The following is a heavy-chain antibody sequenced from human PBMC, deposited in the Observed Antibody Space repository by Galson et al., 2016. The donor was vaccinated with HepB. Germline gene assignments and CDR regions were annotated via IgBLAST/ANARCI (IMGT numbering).Heavy chain of an antibody. CDR1: GYTFTDYG. CDR3: AIAALTVPATRYFPH. V-gene: IGHV1-18*04. Sequence: SVKVSCKASGYTFTDYGINWVRQAPGQGLEWMGWISTVTGDTKYAERLQDRVTLTTDTSTFTAYLELRSLKFDDTAVYYCAIAALTVPATRYFPHWGQGTLVTVSS. CDR2: ISTVTGDT. D-gene: IGHD1-7*01. J-gene: IGHJ1*01.